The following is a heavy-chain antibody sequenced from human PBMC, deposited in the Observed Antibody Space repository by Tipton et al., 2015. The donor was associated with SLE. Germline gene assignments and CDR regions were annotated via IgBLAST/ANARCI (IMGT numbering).Heavy chain of an antibody. CDR2: IYYSGST. J-gene: IGHJ4*02. D-gene: IGHD3-3*02. CDR1: GGSISSSSYY. Sequence: GLVKPSETLSLTCTVSGGSISSSSYYWGWIRQPPGKGLEWIGSIYYSGSTYYNPSLKSRVTISVDTSKNQFSLKLSSVTAADTAVYYCARHFSRDTDYWGQGTLVTVSS. V-gene: IGHV4-39*07. CDR3: ARHFSRDTDY.